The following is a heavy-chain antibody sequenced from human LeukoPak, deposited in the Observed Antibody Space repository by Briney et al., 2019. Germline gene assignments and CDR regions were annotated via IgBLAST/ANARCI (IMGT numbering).Heavy chain of an antibody. CDR3: ARGLNVGWAAGDIFDY. Sequence: RSSETLSLTCTVSGGSVSGSSFYWGWIRQPQPTGKGLEWIGSIYYSGSTYYNPSLKSRVSISVDTSKNQFSLKLNSVTAADTAVYYCARGLNVGWAAGDIFDYWGQGTLVTVSS. CDR1: GGSVSGSSFY. J-gene: IGHJ4*02. V-gene: IGHV4-39*01. CDR2: IYYSGST. D-gene: IGHD6-13*01.